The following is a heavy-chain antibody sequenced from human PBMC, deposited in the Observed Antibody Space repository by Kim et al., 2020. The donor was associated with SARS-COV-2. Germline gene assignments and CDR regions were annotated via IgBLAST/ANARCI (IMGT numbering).Heavy chain of an antibody. J-gene: IGHJ4*02. Sequence: GGSLRLSCAASGFTFSSYAMSWVRQAPGKGLEWVSAISGSGGSTYYADSVKGRFTISRDNSKNTLYLQMNSLRAEDTAVYYCAKLSYYYDSSGYYPGGDYWGQGTLVTVSS. V-gene: IGHV3-23*01. CDR3: AKLSYYYDSSGYYPGGDY. D-gene: IGHD3-22*01. CDR1: GFTFSSYA. CDR2: ISGSGGST.